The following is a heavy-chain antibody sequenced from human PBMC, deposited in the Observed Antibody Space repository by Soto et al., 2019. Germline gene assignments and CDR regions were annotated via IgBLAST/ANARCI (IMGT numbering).Heavy chain of an antibody. CDR1: GVTFTSNG. CDR3: ARAKDYYGSGSSDY. CDR2: IWYDGSNK. Sequence: QVQLVESGGGVVQPGRSLRLSCAASGVTFTSNGMHWVRQAPGKGLEWVAVIWYDGSNKYYADSVKGRFTISRDNSKNTLYLQMNSLRAEDTAVYYCARAKDYYGSGSSDYWGQGTLITVSS. J-gene: IGHJ4*02. V-gene: IGHV3-33*01. D-gene: IGHD3-10*01.